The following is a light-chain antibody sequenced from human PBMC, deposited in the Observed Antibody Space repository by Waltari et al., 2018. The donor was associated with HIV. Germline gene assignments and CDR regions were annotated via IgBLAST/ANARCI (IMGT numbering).Light chain of an antibody. CDR3: ETLDDNLNGPV. CDR2: RNN. Sequence: QSVLTQPPSASGTPGQRVTISCSGSSSNIGNNAVSWYQQFPGTAPKLLIFRNNQRPSGVPDRFSGSKSGTSASLAISGLQSEDEANYYCETLDDNLNGPVFGGGTKLTVL. J-gene: IGLJ2*01. V-gene: IGLV1-44*01. CDR1: SSNIGNNA.